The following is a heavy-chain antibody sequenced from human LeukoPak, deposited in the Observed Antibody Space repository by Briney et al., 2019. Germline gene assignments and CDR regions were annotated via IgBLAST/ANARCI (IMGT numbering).Heavy chain of an antibody. CDR2: ISWNGGST. CDR1: GFTFSSYG. V-gene: IGHV3-20*04. CDR3: ARASQWYYFDY. Sequence: GGSLRLSCAASGFTFSSYGMSWVRQAPGKGLEWVSGISWNGGSTRYADSVKGRFTISRDNAKNTLYLQMNSLRAEDTAVYYCARASQWYYFDYWGQGTLVTVSS. J-gene: IGHJ4*02. D-gene: IGHD2-8*01.